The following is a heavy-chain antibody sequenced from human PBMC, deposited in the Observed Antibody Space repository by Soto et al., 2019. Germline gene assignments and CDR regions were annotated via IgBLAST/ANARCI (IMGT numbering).Heavy chain of an antibody. J-gene: IGHJ4*02. D-gene: IGHD1-1*01. Sequence: ASVKVSCKASAYTFTNYGISWVRQAPGQGLEWMGWIIAYNGNINYAQKFRGRVTMTTDTSTSSAYLEVRSLRCDMTVYYCVKFSGIQVWGQGTLVTVSS. CDR1: AYTFTNYG. V-gene: IGHV1-18*03. CDR2: IIAYNGNI. CDR3: VKFSGIQV.